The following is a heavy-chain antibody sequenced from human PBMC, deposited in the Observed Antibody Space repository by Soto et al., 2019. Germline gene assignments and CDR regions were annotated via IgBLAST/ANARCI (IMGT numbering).Heavy chain of an antibody. CDR2: IDWDDDK. CDR1: GFSLSTSGMC. V-gene: IGHV2-70*01. Sequence: SGPTLVNPTQTLTLTCTFSGFSLSTSGMCVSWIRQPPGKALEWLALIDWDDDKYYSTSLKTRPTISKDTSKNQVVLTMTNMDPVDTATYYCARAYYDSSGYYYRYYYGMGVWGQGTTVTVSS. D-gene: IGHD3-22*01. J-gene: IGHJ6*02. CDR3: ARAYYDSSGYYYRYYYGMGV.